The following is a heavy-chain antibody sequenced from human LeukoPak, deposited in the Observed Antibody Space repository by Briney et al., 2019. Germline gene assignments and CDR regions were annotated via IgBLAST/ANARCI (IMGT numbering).Heavy chain of an antibody. CDR3: TRAAKMRFLEWFQFDP. J-gene: IGHJ5*02. V-gene: IGHV4-61*02. Sequence: SQTLSLTCTVSGGSISSGSYYWTWIRQPAGKGLEWIGRIHTSGSTGYSPSLKSRVTISLDTSKNQFSLRLSSVTAADTAVYYCTRAAKMRFLEWFQFDPWGQGTLVTVSS. CDR1: GGSISSGSYY. D-gene: IGHD3-3*01. CDR2: IHTSGST.